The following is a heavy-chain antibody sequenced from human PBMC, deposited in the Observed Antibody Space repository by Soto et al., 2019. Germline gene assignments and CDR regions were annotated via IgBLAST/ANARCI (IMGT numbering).Heavy chain of an antibody. D-gene: IGHD2-2*01. CDR3: ARRYCSGTSCHAYGMDV. Sequence: GGSLRLSCAASGFSFSSYSMNWVRQAPGKGLEWVSSISSSSSYIYYADSVKGRFTISRDNAKNSLYLQMNSLRAEDTAVYYCARRYCSGTSCHAYGMDVWGQGTRVTVSS. V-gene: IGHV3-21*01. J-gene: IGHJ6*02. CDR2: ISSSSSYI. CDR1: GFSFSSYS.